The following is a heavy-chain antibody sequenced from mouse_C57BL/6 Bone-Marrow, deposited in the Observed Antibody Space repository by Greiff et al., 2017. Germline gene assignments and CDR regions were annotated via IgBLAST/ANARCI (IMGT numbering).Heavy chain of an antibody. CDR1: GYTFTSYW. J-gene: IGHJ1*03. D-gene: IGHD1-1*01. Sequence: EVQLQQSGTVLARPGASVKMSCKTSGYTFTSYWMHWVKQRPGQGLEWIGAIYPGNSDTSSNQKFKGQAKLTAVTSASTAYMGLRSLTNEDSAVYYCTRWDYYYGSSWYFDVWGTGTTVTVAS. V-gene: IGHV1-5*01. CDR2: IYPGNSDT. CDR3: TRWDYYYGSSWYFDV.